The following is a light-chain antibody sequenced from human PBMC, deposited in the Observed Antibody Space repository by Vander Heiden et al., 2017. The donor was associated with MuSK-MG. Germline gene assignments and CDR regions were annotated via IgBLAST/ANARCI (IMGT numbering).Light chain of an antibody. CDR3: SSPV. CDR2: DVS. Sequence: QSALPQPASVSRSPGQSITISCTGTTTDVAAYNYVTLYQQHQGKATKPMRYDVSNRPSGVSNRFSGSKSGNTASLTISGLQAEDEADYYCSSPVFGGGTKLTVL. V-gene: IGLV2-14*01. CDR1: TTDVAAYNY. J-gene: IGLJ2*01.